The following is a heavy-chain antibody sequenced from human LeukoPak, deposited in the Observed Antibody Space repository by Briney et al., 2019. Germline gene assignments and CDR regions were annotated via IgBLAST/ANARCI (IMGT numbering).Heavy chain of an antibody. D-gene: IGHD6-19*01. Sequence: GGSLRLSCAASGFTFDDYTMHWVRQAPGKGLEWVSLISWDGGSTYYADSVKGRFTISRDNSKNSLYLQMNSRRTEDTALYYCAKDTSGRGRPRQWLVLGIDYWGQGTLVTVSS. CDR3: AKDTSGRGRPRQWLVLGIDY. V-gene: IGHV3-43*01. J-gene: IGHJ4*02. CDR1: GFTFDDYT. CDR2: ISWDGGST.